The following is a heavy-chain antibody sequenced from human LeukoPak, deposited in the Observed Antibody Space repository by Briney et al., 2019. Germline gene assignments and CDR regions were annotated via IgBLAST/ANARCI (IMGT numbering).Heavy chain of an antibody. CDR1: GFTFSSYW. V-gene: IGHV3-74*01. D-gene: IGHD3-10*01. CDR2: INSDGSTI. J-gene: IGHJ4*02. CDR3: ARSHFYGPGSYQTDDY. Sequence: GGSLRLSCAASGFTFSSYWMNWVRQAPGKGLVWVSRINSDGSTINYADSVRGRFTISRDNAKNTLYLQMNSLRAEDTAVYYCARSHFYGPGSYQTDDYWGQGTLVTVSS.